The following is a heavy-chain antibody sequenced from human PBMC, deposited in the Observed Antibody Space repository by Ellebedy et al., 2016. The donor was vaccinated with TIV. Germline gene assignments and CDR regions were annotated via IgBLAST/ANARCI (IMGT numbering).Heavy chain of an antibody. Sequence: MPSETLSLTCTVSGGSISGSSYHWGWIRQHPGKGLEWIGYIYYTGSTYYNPSLKSRLIISVDTSKNQFSLKLTSVTAADTAVYYCARGRWLQPYFDYWGQGTPVTVSS. CDR2: IYYTGST. V-gene: IGHV4-31*03. J-gene: IGHJ4*02. D-gene: IGHD5-24*01. CDR3: ARGRWLQPYFDY. CDR1: GGSISGSSYH.